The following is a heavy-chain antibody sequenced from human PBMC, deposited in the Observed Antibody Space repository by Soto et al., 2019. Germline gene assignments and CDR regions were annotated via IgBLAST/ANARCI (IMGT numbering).Heavy chain of an antibody. CDR1: GFTFSDYY. Sequence: GGSLRLSCAVSGFTFSDYYMTWIRQAPGKGLEWVSVIYSGGSTYYADSVKGRFTISRDNSKNTLYLQMNSLRAEDTAVYYCARDRIPTGMDVWGQGTTVTVSS. J-gene: IGHJ6*02. CDR2: IYSGGST. CDR3: ARDRIPTGMDV. V-gene: IGHV3-66*01.